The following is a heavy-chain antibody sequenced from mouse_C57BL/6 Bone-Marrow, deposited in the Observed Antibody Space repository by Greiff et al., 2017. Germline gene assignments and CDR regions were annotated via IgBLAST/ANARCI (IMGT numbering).Heavy chain of an antibody. CDR3: ARGYYGSSYGYFDV. J-gene: IGHJ1*03. CDR2: IDPEDGET. D-gene: IGHD1-1*01. CDR1: GFNIKDYY. V-gene: IGHV14-2*01. Sequence: EVQLQQSGAELVKPGASVKLSCTASGFNIKDYYMHWVKQRTEQGLEWIGRIDPEDGETIYAPKFQGKATITADTSSNTAYLQLSSLTSEDTAVYYCARGYYGSSYGYFDVWGTGTTVTVSS.